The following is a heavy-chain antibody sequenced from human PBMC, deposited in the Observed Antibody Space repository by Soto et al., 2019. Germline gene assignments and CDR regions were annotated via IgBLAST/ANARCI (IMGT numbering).Heavy chain of an antibody. Sequence: QVQLVESGGGVVQPGRSLSLSCAASGFTFSSYGIHWVRQAPGKGLEWVAVIWYDGSNKYYADSVKGRFTISRDNSKNTLYLQMNSLIAEDKAVYYCAREVLVRGSKYHGMDVWGQGTTVTVSS. CDR1: GFTFSSYG. J-gene: IGHJ6*02. D-gene: IGHD3-10*01. V-gene: IGHV3-33*01. CDR3: AREVLVRGSKYHGMDV. CDR2: IWYDGSNK.